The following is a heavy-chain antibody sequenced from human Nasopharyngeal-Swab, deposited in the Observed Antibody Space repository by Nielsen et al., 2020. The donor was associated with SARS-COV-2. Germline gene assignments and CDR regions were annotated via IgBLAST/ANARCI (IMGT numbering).Heavy chain of an antibody. V-gene: IGHV3-48*02. CDR2: ISSSSSTI. J-gene: IGHJ1*01. CDR1: GFTFSSYS. Sequence: GESLKISCAASGFTFSSYSMNWVRQAPGKGLEWVSYISSSSSTIYYADSVKGRFTISRDNAKNSLYLQMNSLRDEDTAVYYCARANFGYSSLMRGTDEYFQHWGQGTLVTVSS. CDR3: ARANFGYSSLMRGTDEYFQH. D-gene: IGHD6-13*01.